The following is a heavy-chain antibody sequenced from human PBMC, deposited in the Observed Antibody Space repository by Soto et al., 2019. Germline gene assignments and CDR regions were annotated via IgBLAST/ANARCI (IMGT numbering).Heavy chain of an antibody. CDR2: ISYDGSNK. J-gene: IGHJ6*02. D-gene: IGHD1-1*01. V-gene: IGHV3-30-3*01. CDR3: ARDRLRYNWNDFPYYYYGMDV. Sequence: TGGSLRLSCAASGFTFSSYAMHWVRQAPGKGLEWVAVISYDGSNKYYADSVKGRFTISRDNSKNTLYLQMNSLRTEDTAVYYCARDRLRYNWNDFPYYYYGMDVWGQGTTVIGSS. CDR1: GFTFSSYA.